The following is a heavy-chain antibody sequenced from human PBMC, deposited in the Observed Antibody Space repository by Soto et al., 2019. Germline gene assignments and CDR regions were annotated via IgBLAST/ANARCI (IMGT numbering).Heavy chain of an antibody. CDR1: EDTFRNYA. CDR3: ASTTSDSSAYYYWYLGL. CDR2: IIPIFGTA. J-gene: IGHJ2*01. Sequence: QVELVQSGAEVKKPGSSVKVSCQASEDTFRNYAISWVRQAPGQGLEWMGGIIPIFGTANYAQKFQGRVKITADTSANTVYMELISLRTEETAVYYCASTTSDSSAYYYWYLGLWGRGTLVTVSS. V-gene: IGHV1-69*06. D-gene: IGHD3-22*01.